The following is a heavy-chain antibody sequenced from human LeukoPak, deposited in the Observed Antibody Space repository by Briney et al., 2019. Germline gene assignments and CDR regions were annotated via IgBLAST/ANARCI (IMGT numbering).Heavy chain of an antibody. CDR1: GGSISSYY. CDR2: IYYSGST. J-gene: IGHJ4*02. V-gene: IGHV4-59*01. D-gene: IGHD6-13*01. Sequence: SETLSLTCTVSGGSISSYYWSWIRQPPGKGLEWIGYIYYSGSTNYNPSLKSRVTISVDTSKNQFSLKLSSVTAADTAVYYCARAYSSGWYDLDYWGQRTLVTVSS. CDR3: ARAYSSGWYDLDY.